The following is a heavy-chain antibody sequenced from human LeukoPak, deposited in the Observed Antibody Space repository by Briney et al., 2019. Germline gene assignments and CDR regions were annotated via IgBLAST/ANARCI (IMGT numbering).Heavy chain of an antibody. CDR3: ARDLYCSSTSCYAGGY. CDR2: ISYDGSNK. Sequence: GRSLRLSCAASGFTFSSYAMHWVRQAPGKGLEWVAVISYDGSNKYYADSVKGRFTISRDNSKNTLYLQMNSLRAEDTAVYYCARDLYCSSTSCYAGGYWGQGTLVTVSS. CDR1: GFTFSSYA. J-gene: IGHJ4*02. D-gene: IGHD2-2*01. V-gene: IGHV3-30-3*01.